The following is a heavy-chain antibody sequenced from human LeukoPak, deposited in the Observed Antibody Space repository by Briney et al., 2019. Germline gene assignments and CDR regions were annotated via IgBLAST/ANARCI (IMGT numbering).Heavy chain of an antibody. V-gene: IGHV4-4*07. CDR2: IYTSGST. J-gene: IGHJ4*02. D-gene: IGHD2-15*01. CDR1: GGSISIYY. Sequence: SETLSLTCTVSGGSISIYYWSWIRQPAGKGLEWIGRIYTSGSTNYNPSLKSRVTMSVDTSKNQFSLKLSSVTAADTAVYYCARHRLSSGITYDYWGQGTLVTVSS. CDR3: ARHRLSSGITYDY.